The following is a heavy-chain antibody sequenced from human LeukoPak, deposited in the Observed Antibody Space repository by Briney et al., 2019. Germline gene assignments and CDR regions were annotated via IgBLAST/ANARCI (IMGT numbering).Heavy chain of an antibody. CDR1: GGSISSYY. Sequence: PSETLSLTCTVSGGSISSYYWSWLRQPPGKGREWIGCIYYSGSTNYNPSLKSRVTISVDTSKNQFSLKLSSVTAADTAVYYCARAGYGMDVWAQGTTVSVSS. J-gene: IGHJ6*02. CDR2: IYYSGST. CDR3: ARAGYGMDV. V-gene: IGHV4-59*01.